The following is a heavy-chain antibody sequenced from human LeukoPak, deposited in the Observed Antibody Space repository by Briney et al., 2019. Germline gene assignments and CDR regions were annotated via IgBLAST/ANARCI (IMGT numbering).Heavy chain of an antibody. D-gene: IGHD3-9*01. CDR2: INPNSGGT. V-gene: IGHV1-2*02. CDR1: GYTFTGYY. J-gene: IGHJ6*03. Sequence: GASVKVSCKASGYTFTGYYMHWVRQAPGQGLEWMGWINPNSGGTNYAQKFQGRVTITADESTSTAYMELSSLRSEDTAVYYCARVLLRYFDWLPHYYYYYMDVWGKGTMVTISS. CDR3: ARVLLRYFDWLPHYYYYYMDV.